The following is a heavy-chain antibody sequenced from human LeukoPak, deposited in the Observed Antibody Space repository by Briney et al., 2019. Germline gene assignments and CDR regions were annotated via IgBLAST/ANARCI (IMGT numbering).Heavy chain of an antibody. CDR3: AKADYYDSSCYPPFDY. Sequence: GGSLRLSCAASGFTFSSYAMSWVRQVPGKGLEWVSAISGSGGSTYYADSVKGRFTISRDNSKNTLYLQMNSLRAEDTAVYYCAKADYYDSSCYPPFDYWGQGTLVTVSS. J-gene: IGHJ4*02. CDR1: GFTFSSYA. V-gene: IGHV3-23*01. CDR2: ISGSGGST. D-gene: IGHD3-22*01.